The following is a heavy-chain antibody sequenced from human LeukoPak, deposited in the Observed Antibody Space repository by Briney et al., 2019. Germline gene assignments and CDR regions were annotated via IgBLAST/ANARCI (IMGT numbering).Heavy chain of an antibody. D-gene: IGHD5-18*01. CDR2: IIPIFGTA. Sequence: SVKVSCKASGGTFSSYAISWVRQAPGQGLEWMGRIIPIFGTANYAQKFQGRVTITTDGSTSTAYMELSSLRSEDTAVYYCARDLRSYGRAFDIWGQGTMVTVSS. CDR3: ARDLRSYGRAFDI. CDR1: GGTFSSYA. V-gene: IGHV1-69*05. J-gene: IGHJ3*02.